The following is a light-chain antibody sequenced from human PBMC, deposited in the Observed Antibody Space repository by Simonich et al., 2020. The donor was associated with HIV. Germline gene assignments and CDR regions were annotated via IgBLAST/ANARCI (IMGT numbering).Light chain of an antibody. Sequence: QSALTQPASVSGSPGQSINISCTGTSRDVGGYNYVSWYQQYPGRAPKLLLYDVSKRPSGVSSRFSGSKSGNTASLTISRLQAEDEADYCCSSYTGSSTWVFGGGTKLTVL. J-gene: IGLJ2*01. V-gene: IGLV2-14*01. CDR3: SSYTGSSTWV. CDR2: DVS. CDR1: SRDVGGYNY.